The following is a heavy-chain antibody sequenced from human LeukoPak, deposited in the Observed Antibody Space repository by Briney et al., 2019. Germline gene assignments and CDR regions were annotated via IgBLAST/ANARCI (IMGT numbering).Heavy chain of an antibody. CDR3: VRDFSRGSYKGRDYYMDV. D-gene: IGHD1-26*01. J-gene: IGHJ6*03. CDR2: ISYDGSNK. Sequence: GGSLRLSCAASKFTFSTYWMSWVRQAPGKGLEWVALISYDGSNKYYADSVKGRFTISRDKSKNTLYLQMNSLRAEDTAVYYCVRDFSRGSYKGRDYYMDVWGKGTTVTVSS. CDR1: KFTFSTYW. V-gene: IGHV3-30*03.